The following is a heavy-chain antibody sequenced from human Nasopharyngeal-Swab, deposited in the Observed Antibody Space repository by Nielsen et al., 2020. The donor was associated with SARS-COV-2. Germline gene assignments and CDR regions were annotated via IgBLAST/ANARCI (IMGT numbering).Heavy chain of an antibody. J-gene: IGHJ4*02. D-gene: IGHD4-17*01. CDR1: GFTFTSYA. CDR3: ARDPSFYGDPWYYFDY. CDR2: INAGNGNT. Sequence: GESLKISCAASGFTFTSYAMHWVRQAPGQRLEWMGWINAGNGNTKYSQKFQGRVTITRDTSASTAYMELSSLRSEDTAVYYCARDPSFYGDPWYYFDYWGQGTLVTVSS. V-gene: IGHV1-3*01.